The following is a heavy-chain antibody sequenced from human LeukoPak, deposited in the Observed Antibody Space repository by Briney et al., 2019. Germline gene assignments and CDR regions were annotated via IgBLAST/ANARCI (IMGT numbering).Heavy chain of an antibody. J-gene: IGHJ3*02. Sequence: SETLSLTCTVSGGSISSYYWSWIRQHPGKGLEWIGYIYYSGSTYYNPSLKSRVTISVDTSKNQFSLKLSSVTAADTAVYYCARLYYYDSSGYYRAFDIWGQGTMVTVSS. CDR2: IYYSGST. CDR3: ARLYYYDSSGYYRAFDI. D-gene: IGHD3-22*01. V-gene: IGHV4-59*06. CDR1: GGSISSYY.